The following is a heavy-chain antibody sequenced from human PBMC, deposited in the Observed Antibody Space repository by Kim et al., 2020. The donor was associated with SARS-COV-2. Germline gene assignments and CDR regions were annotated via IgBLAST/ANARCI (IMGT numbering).Heavy chain of an antibody. CDR1: GFTFSSYW. CDR3: ARDNCSSTSCYIWNYYCDS. D-gene: IGHD2-2*02. J-gene: IGHJ4*02. Sequence: GGSLRLSCAASGFTFSSYWMSWVRQAPGKGLEWVANIKQDGSEKYYVDSVKGRFTISRDNAKNSLYLQMNSLRAEDTAVYYCARDNCSSTSCYIWNYYCDSRGQGALVTASS. CDR2: IKQDGSEK. V-gene: IGHV3-7*03.